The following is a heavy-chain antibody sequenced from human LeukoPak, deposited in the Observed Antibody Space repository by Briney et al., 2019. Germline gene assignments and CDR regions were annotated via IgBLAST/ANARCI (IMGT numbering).Heavy chain of an antibody. V-gene: IGHV3-15*01. CDR2: IKSKSSGGTI. J-gene: IGHJ4*02. D-gene: IGHD5-12*01. Sequence: TGGSLRLSCAASGFDLSFTWMSWVRQAPGKGLELVGRIKSKSSGGTIDYAAPVRGRFTISRDDTEDMVFLQMSSLKTEDTAVYYCTTESGYKTARQRGFDSWGQGILVTVSS. CDR1: GFDLSFTW. CDR3: TTESGYKTARQRGFDS.